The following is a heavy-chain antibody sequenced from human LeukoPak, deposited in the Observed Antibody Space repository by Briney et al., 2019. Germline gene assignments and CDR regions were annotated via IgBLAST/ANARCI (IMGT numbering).Heavy chain of an antibody. CDR3: TGHSARGMDV. D-gene: IGHD3-3*02. Sequence: PGGSLRLSCAASGFTIRGFDVNWVRQAPGKGLEWISYISSSGSPIYYADSVKGRFTISRDNAKNSLYLQMNSLRADDTAIYFCTGHSARGMDVWGQGTTVTVSS. V-gene: IGHV3-48*03. CDR1: GFTIRGFD. J-gene: IGHJ6*02. CDR2: ISSSGSPI.